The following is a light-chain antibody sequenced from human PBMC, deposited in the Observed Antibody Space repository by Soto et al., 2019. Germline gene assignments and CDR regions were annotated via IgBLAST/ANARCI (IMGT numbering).Light chain of an antibody. CDR3: QQYNSYPYT. J-gene: IGKJ2*01. Sequence: DIQMTQTPSTRSASVGDRVTITCRASQSISRWSAWYQQKPGKAPEILIYDASTLESGVPSRFSGSGSGTEFTLTISSLQPADFATYYCQQYNSYPYTYGQGTKLDIK. CDR1: QSISRW. V-gene: IGKV1-5*01. CDR2: DAS.